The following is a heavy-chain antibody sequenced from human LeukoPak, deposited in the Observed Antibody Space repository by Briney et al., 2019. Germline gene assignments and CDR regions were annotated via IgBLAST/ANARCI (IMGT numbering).Heavy chain of an antibody. Sequence: SETLSLTCTVSGGSISSSSYYWGWIRQPPGKGLEWIGSIYYSGSTYYNPSLKSRVTISVDTSKNQFSLKLSSVTAADTAVYYCARSPLGYCSSTSCYTDYHYYYMDVWGKGTTVTVSS. V-gene: IGHV4-39*01. J-gene: IGHJ6*03. CDR2: IYYSGST. CDR3: ARSPLGYCSSTSCYTDYHYYYMDV. CDR1: GGSISSSSYY. D-gene: IGHD2-2*02.